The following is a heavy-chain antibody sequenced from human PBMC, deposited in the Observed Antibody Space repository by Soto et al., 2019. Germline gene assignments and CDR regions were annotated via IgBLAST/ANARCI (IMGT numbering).Heavy chain of an antibody. CDR1: GFTFDDYA. V-gene: IGHV3-9*01. J-gene: IGHJ3*02. CDR3: ARRYYYDSSGYYYSDAFDI. D-gene: IGHD3-22*01. CDR2: ISWNSGSI. Sequence: GGSLRLSCAASGFTFDDYAMHWVRQAPGKGLEWVSGISWNSGSIGYADSVKGRFTISRDNAKNSLYLQMNSLRAEDTAVYYCARRYYYDSSGYYYSDAFDIWGQGTMVTVSS.